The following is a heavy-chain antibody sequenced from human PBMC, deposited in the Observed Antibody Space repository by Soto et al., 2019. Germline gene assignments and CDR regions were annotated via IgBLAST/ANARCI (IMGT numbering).Heavy chain of an antibody. V-gene: IGHV3-15*07. Sequence: EVQLVESGGGLVQPGGSLRLSCAASGFNFDHAWMSWVRQAPGKGLEWVGRIHSRTGGATAYPAPVKGRFTISRDDSKNTLYLQMNSLKAAETGVYSCTRGLHNSGGVDYWGQGTLVTVSS. D-gene: IGHD2-15*01. CDR2: IHSRTGGAT. CDR3: TRGLHNSGGVDY. J-gene: IGHJ4*02. CDR1: GFNFDHAW.